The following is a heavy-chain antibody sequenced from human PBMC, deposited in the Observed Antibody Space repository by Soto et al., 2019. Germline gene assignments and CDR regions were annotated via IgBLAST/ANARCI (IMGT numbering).Heavy chain of an antibody. Sequence: GGSLRLSCAASGFTFSGFSMNWVRQAPGKGLEWVSSVTSSPNSMFYADSVKGRFTISRDDAKDSLFLQMNSLRADDTAVYYCAREADFASSGYVLDYWGLGTLVTVSS. J-gene: IGHJ4*02. D-gene: IGHD3-22*01. V-gene: IGHV3-21*01. CDR3: AREADFASSGYVLDY. CDR1: GFTFSGFS. CDR2: VTSSPNSM.